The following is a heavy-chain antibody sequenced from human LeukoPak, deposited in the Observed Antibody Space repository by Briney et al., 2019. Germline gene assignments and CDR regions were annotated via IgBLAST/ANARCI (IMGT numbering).Heavy chain of an antibody. CDR1: GGSFSGYY. CDR2: INHSGST. V-gene: IGHV4-34*01. D-gene: IGHD5-12*01. Sequence: PSETLSLTCAVYGGSFSGYYWSWIRQPPGKGLEWIGEINHSGSTNYNPSLKSRVTISVDTSKNQFSLKLSSVTAADTAVYYCARGQRGYLRDYWGQGTLVTVSS. CDR3: ARGQRGYLRDY. J-gene: IGHJ4*02.